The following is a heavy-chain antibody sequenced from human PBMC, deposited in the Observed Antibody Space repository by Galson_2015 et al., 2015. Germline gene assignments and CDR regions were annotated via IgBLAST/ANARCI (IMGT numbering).Heavy chain of an antibody. CDR3: ARELLWFGELLFRWGNWFDP. Sequence: SLRLSCAAPGFTFSSYAMHWVRQAPGKGLEWVAVISYDGSNKYYADSVKGRFTISRDNSKNTLYLQMNSLRAEDTAVYYCARELLWFGELLFRWGNWFDPWGQGTLVTVSS. J-gene: IGHJ5*02. CDR1: GFTFSSYA. V-gene: IGHV3-30-3*01. CDR2: ISYDGSNK. D-gene: IGHD3-10*01.